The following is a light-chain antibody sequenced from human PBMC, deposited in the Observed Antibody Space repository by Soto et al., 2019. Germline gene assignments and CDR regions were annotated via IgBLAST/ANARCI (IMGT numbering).Light chain of an antibody. CDR2: AAS. V-gene: IGKV1-9*01. CDR3: QQLFDSPIT. J-gene: IGKJ5*01. Sequence: DIQVTQSPSSLSASVGDRITITCQASQDVGNYLAWYQVKPGKAPKLLIYAASTLESGVPSRFSATVSGTEFSLTITSLQPEDFATYYCQQLFDSPITFGQGTRLEI. CDR1: QDVGNY.